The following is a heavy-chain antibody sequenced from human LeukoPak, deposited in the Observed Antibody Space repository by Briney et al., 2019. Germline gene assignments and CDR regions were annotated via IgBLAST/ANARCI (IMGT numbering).Heavy chain of an antibody. D-gene: IGHD2-15*01. CDR2: ISSSGSTI. Sequence: GGSLRLSCAASGFTFDDYGMSWVRQAPGKGLEWVSYISSSGSTIYYADPVKGRFTISRDNAKNSLYLQMNSLRAEDTAVYYCARVRRYCSGGSCYFPYWGQGTLVTVSS. J-gene: IGHJ4*02. V-gene: IGHV3-48*03. CDR1: GFTFDDYG. CDR3: ARVRRYCSGGSCYFPY.